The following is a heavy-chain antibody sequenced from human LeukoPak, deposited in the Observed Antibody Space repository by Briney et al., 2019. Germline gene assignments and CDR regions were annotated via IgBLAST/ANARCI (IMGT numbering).Heavy chain of an antibody. Sequence: SETLSLTCTVSGGSMSSYYWSWIRQPPGKGLEWIGYIYYSGSTNYNPSLKSRVTISVDTSKDQFSLKLRSVTAADTAVYYSARGGDYGDIDYWGQGTLVTVSS. CDR2: IYYSGST. CDR3: ARGGDYGDIDY. D-gene: IGHD4-17*01. V-gene: IGHV4-59*01. CDR1: GGSMSSYY. J-gene: IGHJ4*02.